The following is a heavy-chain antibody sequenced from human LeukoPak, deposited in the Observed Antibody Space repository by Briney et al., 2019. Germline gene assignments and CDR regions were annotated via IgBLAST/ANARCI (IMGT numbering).Heavy chain of an antibody. V-gene: IGHV3-23*01. J-gene: IGHJ5*02. CDR2: IGGSGSRT. CDR3: ARGGCSGGTCYLLGWFDP. D-gene: IGHD2-15*01. Sequence: GGSLRLSCAASGFTFSSYAMSWVRQAPGKSLEWVSGIGGSGSRTYYADSVKGRFTISRDNSKNTLYLQMNSLRAEDTAVYYCARGGCSGGTCYLLGWFDPWGQGTLVTVSS. CDR1: GFTFSSYA.